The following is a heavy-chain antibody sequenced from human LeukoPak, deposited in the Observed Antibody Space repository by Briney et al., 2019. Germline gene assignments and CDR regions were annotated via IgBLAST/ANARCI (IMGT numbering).Heavy chain of an antibody. D-gene: IGHD2-8*01. CDR3: ARVAYCTKGVCINFDL. Sequence: GASLKVSCKASVYTVTGSYIHWMRQAPRQGLEWMGWMNPNSGATKYAQKFQGRVTLPRDTSTSTAYMELSVVRADDAAVYYCARVAYCTKGVCINFDLWGQGTLVTVSS. CDR2: MNPNSGAT. CDR1: VYTVTGSY. V-gene: IGHV1-2*02. J-gene: IGHJ4*02.